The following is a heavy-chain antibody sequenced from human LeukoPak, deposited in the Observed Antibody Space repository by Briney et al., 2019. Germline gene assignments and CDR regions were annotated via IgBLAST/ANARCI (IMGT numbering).Heavy chain of an antibody. CDR2: IYYSGST. J-gene: IGHJ4*02. CDR1: GGSISSGDYY. D-gene: IGHD5-18*01. Sequence: SETLSLTCTVSGGSISSGDYYWSWIRQPPGKGLEWIGYIYYSGSTYYSPSLKSRVTISVDTSKNQFSLKLSSVTAADTAVYYCARNGLIGYSYGGTAYFDYWGQGTQVTVSS. CDR3: ARNGLIGYSYGGTAYFDY. V-gene: IGHV4-30-4*01.